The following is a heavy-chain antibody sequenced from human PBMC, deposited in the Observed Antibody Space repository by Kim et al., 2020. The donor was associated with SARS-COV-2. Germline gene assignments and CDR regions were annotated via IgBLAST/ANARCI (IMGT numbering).Heavy chain of an antibody. J-gene: IGHJ4*02. CDR2: MNPNSGKT. D-gene: IGHD3-9*01. Sequence: ASVKVSCKASGYTFTSYNINWVRQAPGQGLEWMGWMNPNSGKTNYAQKFQGRVTITRNTSISTAYMELSSLRSEDTAVYYCARGGISWGGYYNDGGRDYWGQGTLVTVSS. CDR3: ARGGISWGGYYNDGGRDY. CDR1: GYTFTSYN. V-gene: IGHV1-8*03.